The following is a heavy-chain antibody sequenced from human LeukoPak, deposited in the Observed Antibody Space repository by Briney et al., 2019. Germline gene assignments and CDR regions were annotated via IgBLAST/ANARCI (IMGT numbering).Heavy chain of an antibody. J-gene: IGHJ4*02. CDR1: GYTFTGYY. D-gene: IGHD3-16*02. Sequence: ASVKVSCKASGYTFTGYYIHWVRQAPGQGLEWMGWINPYSDDTDYAQKLQGRVTMTTDTSTSTAYMELRSLRSDDTAVYYCARDYRSVSMFDYWGQGTLVTVSS. CDR3: ARDYRSVSMFDY. V-gene: IGHV1-18*04. CDR2: INPYSDDT.